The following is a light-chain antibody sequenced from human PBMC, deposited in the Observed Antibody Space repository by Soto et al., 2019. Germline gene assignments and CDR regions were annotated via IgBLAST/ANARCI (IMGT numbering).Light chain of an antibody. J-gene: IGKJ4*01. Sequence: EIVLTQYPVTLSLSPGERATLSCRSSQSVNIYLARYQQKPGQAPRLLIFGASSRATGIPARFSGSGSGTEFNLTISSLQSEDFAVYFCQQYDDWLRLTFGGGTNVDIK. CDR2: GAS. V-gene: IGKV3D-15*01. CDR1: QSVNIY. CDR3: QQYDDWLRLT.